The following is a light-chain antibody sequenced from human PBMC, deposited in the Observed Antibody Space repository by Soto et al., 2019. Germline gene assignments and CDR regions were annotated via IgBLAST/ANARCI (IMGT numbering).Light chain of an antibody. J-gene: IGKJ3*01. CDR2: DAS. V-gene: IGKV1-33*01. CDR1: QGSRKN. Sequence: DIQMTQSPSSLSAPVGDRVTITCQASQGSRKNLNWYQQKPGKAPKLLIYDASTLETEVPSRFSGSGSGTSFTFTISSLHPEDIAAYYCQQDENLPFPFGPGTKVDIK. CDR3: QQDENLPFP.